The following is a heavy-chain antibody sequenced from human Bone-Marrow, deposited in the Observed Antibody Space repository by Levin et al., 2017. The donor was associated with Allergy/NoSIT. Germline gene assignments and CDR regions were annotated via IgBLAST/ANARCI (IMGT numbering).Heavy chain of an antibody. Sequence: GGSLRLSCAASGFTFSSYSMNWVRQAPGKGLEWVSYISSSSSTIYYADSVKGRFTISRDNAKNSLYLQMNSLRAEDTAVYYCARSYYGSGSYYEIVSPTDWGQGTLVTVSS. CDR3: ARSYYGSGSYYEIVSPTD. D-gene: IGHD3-10*01. CDR1: GFTFSSYS. V-gene: IGHV3-48*04. J-gene: IGHJ4*02. CDR2: ISSSSSTI.